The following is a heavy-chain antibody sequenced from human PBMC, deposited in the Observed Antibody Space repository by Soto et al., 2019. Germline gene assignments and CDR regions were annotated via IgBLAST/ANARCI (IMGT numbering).Heavy chain of an antibody. D-gene: IGHD2-2*01. CDR3: ARGILGPASMFGLFDF. V-gene: IGHV3-11*01. CDR2: ISYSGNDI. Sequence: LRLSCAASGFSFSDYYMTWIRQAPGKGLEWVSYISYSGNDIYYADSVKGRFTISRDNAKNSLYLQMNSLRAEDTAVFYCARGILGPASMFGLFDFWGQGTLVTVSS. J-gene: IGHJ4*02. CDR1: GFSFSDYY.